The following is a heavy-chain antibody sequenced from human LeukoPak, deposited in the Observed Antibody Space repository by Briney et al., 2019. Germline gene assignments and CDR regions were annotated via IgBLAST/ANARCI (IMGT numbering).Heavy chain of an antibody. J-gene: IGHJ4*02. CDR2: IGSSGSTM. V-gene: IGHV3-48*03. D-gene: IGHD4-11*01. CDR1: GFTFSSYE. Sequence: PGGCLRLSCAVSGFTFSSYEMNWVRQAPGKGLEWVSYIGSSGSTMYYADSVQGRFTISRDKAKNSLFLQINSLRAEDTAVYYCARDLDYSTGFDYWGQGTLVTVSS. CDR3: ARDLDYSTGFDY.